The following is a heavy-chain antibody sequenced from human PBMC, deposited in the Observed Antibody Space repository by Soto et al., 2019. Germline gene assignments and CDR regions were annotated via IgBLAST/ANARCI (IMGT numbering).Heavy chain of an antibody. D-gene: IGHD2-15*01. V-gene: IGHV3-23*01. CDR1: GFTFSSYA. CDR2: ISGSGGST. CDR3: AKSPARYCSGGSCYLTYYYYGMDV. Sequence: EVQLLESGGGLVQPGGSLRLSCAASGFTFSSYAMSWVRQAPGKGLEWVSAISGSGGSTYYADSVKGRFTISRDNSKNTLYLQMNSLRAEDTAVYYCAKSPARYCSGGSCYLTYYYYGMDVWGQGTTVTVSS. J-gene: IGHJ6*02.